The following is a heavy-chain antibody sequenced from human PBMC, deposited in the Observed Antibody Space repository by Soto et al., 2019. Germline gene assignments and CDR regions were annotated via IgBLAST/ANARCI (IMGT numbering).Heavy chain of an antibody. J-gene: IGHJ4*02. Sequence: SPSFQGHVTISTDKAISTAYLQWSSLKASDTAMYYCARLGPDDYRASYSYYFDYWGQGTLVTVSS. D-gene: IGHD4-17*01. CDR3: ARLGPDDYRASYSYYFDY. V-gene: IGHV5-10-1*01.